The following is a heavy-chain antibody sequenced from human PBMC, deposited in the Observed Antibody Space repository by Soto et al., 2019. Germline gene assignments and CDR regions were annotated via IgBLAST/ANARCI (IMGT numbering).Heavy chain of an antibody. CDR3: AKSLGVWGQPQLVPDY. CDR2: ISYDGSNK. D-gene: IGHD6-6*01. J-gene: IGHJ4*02. CDR1: GFTFSSYG. V-gene: IGHV3-30*18. Sequence: GVSLRLSCAASGFTFSSYGMHWVRQAPGKGLEWVAVISYDGSNKYYADSVKGRFTISRDNSKNTLYLQMNSLRAEDTAVYYCAKSLGVWGQPQLVPDYWGQGTLVTVSS.